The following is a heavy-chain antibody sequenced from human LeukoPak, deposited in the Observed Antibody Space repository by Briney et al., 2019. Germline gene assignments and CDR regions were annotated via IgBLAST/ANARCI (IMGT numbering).Heavy chain of an antibody. V-gene: IGHV1-69*13. CDR1: GGTFSSYA. J-gene: IGHJ6*02. CDR2: IIPIFGTA. D-gene: IGHD5-18*01. Sequence: ASVKVSCKASGGTFSSYAISWVRQAPGQGLEWMGGIIPIFGTANYAQKFQGRVTITADESTSTAYMELSSLRSKDTAVYYCAREEKANVRRYSYGPPPYYYYYGMDVWGQGTTVTVSS. CDR3: AREEKANVRRYSYGPPPYYYYYGMDV.